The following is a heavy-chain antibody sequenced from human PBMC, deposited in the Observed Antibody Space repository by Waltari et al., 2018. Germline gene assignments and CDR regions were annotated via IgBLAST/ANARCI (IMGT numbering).Heavy chain of an antibody. CDR3: VRPPHCRGNTCTAL. D-gene: IGHD3-10*01. CDR2: VYDGGRP. V-gene: IGHV4-39*01. J-gene: IGHJ4*02. Sequence: QLQLQESGPRLLKPSETLSLTCTVSGGSVSSPSHSWGCVRQPPGRDLEWIATVYDGGRPYYNVSLKSRVTISVDASDKQFYLTLTSVTAADTAVYFCVRPPHCRGNTCTALWGQGALVTVSS. CDR1: GGSVSSPSHS.